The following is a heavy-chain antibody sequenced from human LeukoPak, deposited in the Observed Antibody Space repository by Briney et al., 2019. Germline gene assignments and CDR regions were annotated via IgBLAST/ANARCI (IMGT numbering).Heavy chain of an antibody. CDR3: ARDAYYYDSSGYFDY. J-gene: IGHJ4*02. CDR1: GFTFSSYA. Sequence: GGSLRLSCAASGFTFSSYAMHWVRQAPGKGLEWVAVISYDGSNKYYADSVKGRFTISRDNSKNTLYLQMNSLRAEDTAVYYCARDAYYYDSSGYFDYWGQGTLVTVSS. V-gene: IGHV3-30*04. CDR2: ISYDGSNK. D-gene: IGHD3-22*01.